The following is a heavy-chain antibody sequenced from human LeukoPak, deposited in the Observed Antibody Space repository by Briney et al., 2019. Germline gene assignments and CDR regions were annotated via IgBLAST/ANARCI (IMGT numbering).Heavy chain of an antibody. CDR2: ISSSSSYI. J-gene: IGHJ4*02. CDR3: ARSRRPYSNYLFDY. Sequence: TGGSLRLSCAASGFTFSSYSMNWVRQAPGKGLEWVSSISSSSSYIYYADSVKGRFTISRDNAKNSLYLQMNSLRAEDTAVYYCARSRRPYSNYLFDYWGQGTLATVSS. D-gene: IGHD4-4*01. V-gene: IGHV3-21*01. CDR1: GFTFSSYS.